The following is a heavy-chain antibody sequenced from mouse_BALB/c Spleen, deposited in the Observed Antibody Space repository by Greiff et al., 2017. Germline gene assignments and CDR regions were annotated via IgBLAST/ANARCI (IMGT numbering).Heavy chain of an antibody. CDR3: ARGEGNSYFDY. CDR1: GFTFSSYA. CDR2: ISSGGSYT. V-gene: IGHV5-9-3*01. J-gene: IGHJ2*01. D-gene: IGHD2-1*01. Sequence: EVQVVESGGGLVKPGGSLKLSCAASGFTFSSYAMSWVRQTPEKRLEWVATISSGGSYTYYPDSVKGRFTISRDNAKNTLYLQMSSLRSEDTAMYYCARGEGNSYFDYWGQGTTLTVSS.